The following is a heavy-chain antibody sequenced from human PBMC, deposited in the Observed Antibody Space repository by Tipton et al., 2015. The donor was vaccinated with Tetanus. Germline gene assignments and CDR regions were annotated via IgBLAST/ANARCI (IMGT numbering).Heavy chain of an antibody. CDR2: VDYSGTT. CDR3: GRGTDAYKSGNY. CDR1: GGSVSSDSYY. V-gene: IGHV4-61*01. Sequence: TLSLTCTVSGGSVSSDSYYWNWIRQSPGKGLEWIGYVDYSGTTNYNPSLKSRVSISVDTSKNQFSLKLSSVTAADSALYFCGRGTDAYKSGNYWGQGTLVTVSS. D-gene: IGHD5-24*01. J-gene: IGHJ4*01.